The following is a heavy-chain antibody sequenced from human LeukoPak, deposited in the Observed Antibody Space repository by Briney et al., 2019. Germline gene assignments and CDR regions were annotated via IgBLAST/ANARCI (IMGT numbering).Heavy chain of an antibody. D-gene: IGHD5-18*01. Sequence: GGSLRLSCAASGFTFSTYAMNWVRQTPGKGLEWVSSISSTSTYIYYADSVKGRFTISRDNAKNSLYLQMNSLRAEDTAVYYCAREPTAMILWGQGTLVTVSS. J-gene: IGHJ4*02. CDR1: GFTFSTYA. CDR3: AREPTAMIL. CDR2: ISSTSTYI. V-gene: IGHV3-21*01.